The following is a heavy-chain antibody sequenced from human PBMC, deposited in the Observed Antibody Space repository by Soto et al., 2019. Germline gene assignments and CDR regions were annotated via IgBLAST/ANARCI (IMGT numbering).Heavy chain of an antibody. Sequence: QVQLEESGGGLVKPGGSLRLSCAASGFPFSAFYMSWIRQAPGKGLEYISYISSSGTSANYADSVKGRFTISRDNAKNSLYLQMNSLRAEDTAVYYCARDRGAVTGQYFDYWGQGDLVTVSS. CDR2: ISSSGTSA. V-gene: IGHV3-11*05. D-gene: IGHD6-19*01. J-gene: IGHJ4*02. CDR1: GFPFSAFY. CDR3: ARDRGAVTGQYFDY.